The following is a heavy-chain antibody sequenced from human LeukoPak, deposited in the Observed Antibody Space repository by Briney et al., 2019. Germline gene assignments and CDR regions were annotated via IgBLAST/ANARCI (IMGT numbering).Heavy chain of an antibody. D-gene: IGHD3-16*02. J-gene: IGHJ4*02. CDR3: ATTATGGVIAHFDY. Sequence: ASVKVSCKVSGYTLTELSMNWVRQAPGKGLEWMGGFDPEDGETIYAQKFQGRVTMTEDTSTDTAYMELSSLRSEDTAVYYCATTATGGVIAHFDYWGQGTLVTVSS. CDR1: GYTLTELS. CDR2: FDPEDGET. V-gene: IGHV1-24*01.